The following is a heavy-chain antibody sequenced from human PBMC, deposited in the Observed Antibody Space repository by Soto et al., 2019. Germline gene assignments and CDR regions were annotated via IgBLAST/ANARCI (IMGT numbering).Heavy chain of an antibody. CDR1: GYTFTSYY. D-gene: IGHD1-26*01. J-gene: IGHJ6*02. V-gene: IGHV1-46*01. Sequence: ASVKVSCKASGYTFTSYYMHWVRQAPVQGLEWMGIINPSGGSTSYAQKFQGRVTMTRDTSTSTVYMELSSLRSEDTAVYYCAREFSRVGATLSYYYYGMDVWGQGTTVTVSS. CDR2: INPSGGST. CDR3: AREFSRVGATLSYYYYGMDV.